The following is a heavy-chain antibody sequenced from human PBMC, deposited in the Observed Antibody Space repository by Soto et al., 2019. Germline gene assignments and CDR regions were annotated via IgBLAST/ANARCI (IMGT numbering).Heavy chain of an antibody. CDR3: ARDDDLYDSSGYIDY. J-gene: IGHJ4*02. V-gene: IGHV3-33*01. CDR1: GFTFSSYG. Sequence: QVQLVESGGGVVERGRSLRLSCAASGFTFSSYGMHWVRQAPGKGLEWVAVIWYDGSNKYYADSVKGRFTISRDNSKNTLYLQMNSLRAEDTAVYYCARDDDLYDSSGYIDYWGQGTLVTVSS. CDR2: IWYDGSNK. D-gene: IGHD3-22*01.